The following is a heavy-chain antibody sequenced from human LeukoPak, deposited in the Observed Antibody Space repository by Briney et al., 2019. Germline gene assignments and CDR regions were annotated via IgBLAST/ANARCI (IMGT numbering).Heavy chain of an antibody. CDR1: GFTFSSYW. J-gene: IGHJ4*02. V-gene: IGHV3-48*01. CDR2: ISSRSSTI. CDR3: AKDRLWFGEFPFDY. D-gene: IGHD3-10*01. Sequence: GGSLRLSCAASGFTFSSYWMSWVRQAPGKGLEWVSYISSRSSTIYYADSVKGRFTISRDNAKNSLYLQMNSLRAEDTAVYYCAKDRLWFGEFPFDYWGQGTLVTVSS.